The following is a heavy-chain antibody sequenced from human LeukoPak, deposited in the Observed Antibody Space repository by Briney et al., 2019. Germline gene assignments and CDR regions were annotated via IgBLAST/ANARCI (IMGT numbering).Heavy chain of an antibody. CDR3: AKLGPTVTATYYFDY. J-gene: IGHJ4*02. Sequence: SGGSLRLSCAASGFTFSSYWMSWVRQAPGKGLEWVANIKQDGSEKYYVDSVKGRFTISRDNAKNSLYLQMNSLRAEDTAVYYCAKLGPTVTATYYFDYWGQGTLVTVSS. V-gene: IGHV3-7*03. CDR2: IKQDGSEK. CDR1: GFTFSSYW. D-gene: IGHD4-17*01.